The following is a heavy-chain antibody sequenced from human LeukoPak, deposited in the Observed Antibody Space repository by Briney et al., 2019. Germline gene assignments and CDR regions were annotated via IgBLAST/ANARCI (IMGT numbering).Heavy chain of an antibody. Sequence: GASVKVSCKESGGTFSSYAISWVRQAPGQGLEWMGGIIPIFGTANYAQKFQGRVTITADESTSTAYMELSSLRSEDTAVYYCARGEPIAARSLDYWGQGTLVTVSS. CDR2: IIPIFGTA. D-gene: IGHD6-6*01. CDR1: GGTFSSYA. V-gene: IGHV1-69*13. J-gene: IGHJ4*02. CDR3: ARGEPIAARSLDY.